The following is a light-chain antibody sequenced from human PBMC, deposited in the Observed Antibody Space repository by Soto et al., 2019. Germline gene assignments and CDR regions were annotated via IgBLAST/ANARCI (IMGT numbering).Light chain of an antibody. Sequence: QSVLTQSPSASASLGASVKLTCTLSSGLNSYAIAWHQQQPEKGPRYLMKLNSDGSHSKGDGIPDRFSGSSSGAERYLTISSLQSEDEADYYCQTWGTGIVVFGGGTQLTFL. CDR1: SGLNSYA. V-gene: IGLV4-69*01. J-gene: IGLJ2*01. CDR3: QTWGTGIVV. CDR2: LNSDGSH.